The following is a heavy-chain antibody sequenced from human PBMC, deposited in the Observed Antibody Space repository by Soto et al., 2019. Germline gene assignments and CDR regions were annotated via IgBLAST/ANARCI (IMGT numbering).Heavy chain of an antibody. CDR1: GGSISSYY. J-gene: IGHJ4*02. CDR2: IYTSGST. Sequence: SETLSLTCTVSGGSISSYYWSWIRQPAGKGLEWIGRIYTSGSTNYNPSLKSRVTISVDTSENQFSLRLTSVTAADTAVYYCVTVNLVGAAYYFDYWGPGTLVTVSS. CDR3: VTVNLVGAAYYFDY. V-gene: IGHV4-4*07. D-gene: IGHD1-26*01.